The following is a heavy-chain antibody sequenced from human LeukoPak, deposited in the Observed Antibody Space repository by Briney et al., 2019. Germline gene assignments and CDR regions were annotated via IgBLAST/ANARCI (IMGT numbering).Heavy chain of an antibody. J-gene: IGHJ4*02. CDR2: VKSKNYGWTP. CDR3: TTDGVAISHPFDY. Sequence: PGGALRLSCAASGVTFSNAWMSWVRLGPGKGLEWVGRVKSKNYGWTPDYAAPVQGRFTISRDDSKNTLYLQMNSRKTEDTAVYYCTTDGVAISHPFDYWAQGTLVTVSS. CDR1: GVTFSNAW. V-gene: IGHV3-15*01. D-gene: IGHD2-8*01.